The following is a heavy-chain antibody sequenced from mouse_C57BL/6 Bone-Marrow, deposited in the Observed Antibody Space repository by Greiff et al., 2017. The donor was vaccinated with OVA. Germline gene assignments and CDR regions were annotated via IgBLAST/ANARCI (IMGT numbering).Heavy chain of an antibody. J-gene: IGHJ2*01. V-gene: IGHV5-17*01. CDR1: GFTFSDYG. CDR3: ARPRQLRLLDY. D-gene: IGHD3-2*02. Sequence: EVKLMESGGGLVKPGGSLKLSCAASGFTFSDYGMHWVRQAPEKGLEWVAYISSGSSTIYYADTVKGRFTISRDNAKNTLFLQMTSLRSEDTAMYYCARPRQLRLLDYWGQGTTLTVSS. CDR2: ISSGSSTI.